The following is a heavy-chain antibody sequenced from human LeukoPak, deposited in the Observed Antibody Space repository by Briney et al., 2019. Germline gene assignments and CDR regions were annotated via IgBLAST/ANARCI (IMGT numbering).Heavy chain of an antibody. CDR2: VDPEDGET. J-gene: IGHJ4*02. D-gene: IGHD3-16*01. CDR1: GYTFTDYY. CDR3: ARPRFTFGGVHYYFDY. V-gene: IGHV1-69-2*01. Sequence: ASVKVSCKASGYTFTDYYIHWVQQAPGKGLEWMGRVDPEDGETIYAEKFQGRVTITADTSTDTANMELTSLRFEDTAVYYCARPRFTFGGVHYYFDYWGQGTLVTVSS.